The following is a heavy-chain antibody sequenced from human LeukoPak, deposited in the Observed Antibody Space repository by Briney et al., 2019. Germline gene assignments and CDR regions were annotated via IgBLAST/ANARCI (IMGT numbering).Heavy chain of an antibody. J-gene: IGHJ5*02. CDR3: ARVIYSSSWYGYWFDP. D-gene: IGHD6-13*01. CDR1: GGSISSGDYY. CDR2: IYYSGST. Sequence: PSQTLSLTRTVSGGSISSGDYYWSWIRQPPGKGLEWIGYIYYSGSTYYNPSLKSRVTISVDTSKNQFSLKLSSVTAADTAVYYCARVIYSSSWYGYWFDPWGQGTLVTVSS. V-gene: IGHV4-30-4*08.